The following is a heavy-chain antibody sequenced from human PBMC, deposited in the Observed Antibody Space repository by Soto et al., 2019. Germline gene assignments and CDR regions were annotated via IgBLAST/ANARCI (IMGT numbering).Heavy chain of an antibody. CDR3: AKDLPGGAAAGDAFDI. CDR1: GFTFSSYA. V-gene: IGHV3-23*01. CDR2: ISGSGGST. D-gene: IGHD6-13*01. J-gene: IGHJ3*02. Sequence: PGGSLRLSCAASGFTFSSYAMSWVRQAPGKGLEWVSAISGSGGSTYYADSVKGRFTISRDNSKNTLYLQMNSLRAEDTAVYYCAKDLPGGAAAGDAFDIWGQGTMVTVSS.